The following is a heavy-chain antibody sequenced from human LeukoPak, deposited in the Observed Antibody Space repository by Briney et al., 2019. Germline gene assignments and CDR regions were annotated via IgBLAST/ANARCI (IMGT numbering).Heavy chain of an antibody. Sequence: SVKVSCKASGGTFSSYAISWVRQAPGQGLEWVGGIIPIFGTANYAQKFQGRVTITADESTSTAYMELSSLRSEDTAVYYCARSFSDRGFGVVIMEYYFDYWGQGTLVTVSS. D-gene: IGHD3-3*01. V-gene: IGHV1-69*13. CDR3: ARSFSDRGFGVVIMEYYFDY. CDR2: IIPIFGTA. CDR1: GGTFSSYA. J-gene: IGHJ4*02.